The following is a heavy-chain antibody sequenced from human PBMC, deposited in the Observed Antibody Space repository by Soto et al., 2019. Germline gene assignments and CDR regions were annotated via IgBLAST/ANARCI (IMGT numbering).Heavy chain of an antibody. CDR3: AAGYSTGLDAFDI. V-gene: IGHV5-51*01. Sequence: RGESLKISCKGSGYNFANFWIGWVRQMPGKGLEWMGMIFPGDSDTKNSPSLEGQITMSVDKSDSSAYLQWRSLKASDTAIYYCAAGYSTGLDAFDIWGQGTMVTVSS. J-gene: IGHJ3*02. CDR1: GYNFANFW. CDR2: IFPGDSDT. D-gene: IGHD2-8*02.